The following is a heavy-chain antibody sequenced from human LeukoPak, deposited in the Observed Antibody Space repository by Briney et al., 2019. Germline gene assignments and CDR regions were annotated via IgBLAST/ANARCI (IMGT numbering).Heavy chain of an antibody. CDR2: INPNSGGT. CDR1: GYTFTGYY. J-gene: IGHJ3*02. CDR3: ASPLTTRKWRWELRATGAFDI. Sequence: ASVKVSCKASGYTFTGYYMHWVRQAPGQGLEWMGWINPNSGGTNYAQKFQGRVTMTRDTSISTAYMELSSLGSEDTAVYYCASPLTTRKWRWELRATGAFDIWGQGTMVTVSS. V-gene: IGHV1-2*02. D-gene: IGHD1-26*01.